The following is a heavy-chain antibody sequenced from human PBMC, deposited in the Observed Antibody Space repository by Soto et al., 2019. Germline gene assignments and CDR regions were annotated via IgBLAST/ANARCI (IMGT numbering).Heavy chain of an antibody. V-gene: IGHV4-30-2*01. CDR2: IYHSGST. D-gene: IGHD3-9*01. Sequence: QLQLQESGSGLVKPSQTLSLTCAVSGGSISSGGYSWSWIRQPPGKGLEWIGYIYHSGSTYYNPSLKSRVTISVDRSKNQFSLKLSSVTAADTAVYYCARGSHYDILTGYLYYFDYWGQGTLVTVSS. J-gene: IGHJ4*02. CDR1: GGSISSGGYS. CDR3: ARGSHYDILTGYLYYFDY.